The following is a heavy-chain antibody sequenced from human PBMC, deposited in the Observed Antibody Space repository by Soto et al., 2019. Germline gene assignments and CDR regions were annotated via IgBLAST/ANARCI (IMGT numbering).Heavy chain of an antibody. CDR3: ARDGNSGHDRLFDY. CDR2: IYSGGST. D-gene: IGHD5-12*01. CDR1: GFTVSSNY. J-gene: IGHJ4*02. V-gene: IGHV3-53*01. Sequence: GGSLRLSCAASGFTVSSNYMTWVRQAPGKGLEWVSFIYSGGSTYYADSVKGRFTISRDNSKNTLYLQMNSLRAEDTAVYYCARDGNSGHDRLFDYSGQGTLVIVSS.